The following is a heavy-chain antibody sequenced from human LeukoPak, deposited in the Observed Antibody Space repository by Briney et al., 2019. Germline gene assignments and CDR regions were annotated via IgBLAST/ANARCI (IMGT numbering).Heavy chain of an antibody. J-gene: IGHJ4*02. CDR2: ISYDGSNK. Sequence: GRSLRLSCAASGFTFSSYAMHWVRQAPGKGLEWVAVISYDGSNKYYADSVKGRFTISRDNSKNTLYLQMNSLRAEDTAVYYCARAPRSSGWSEGFDYWGQGTLVTVSS. V-gene: IGHV3-30-3*01. CDR3: ARAPRSSGWSEGFDY. CDR1: GFTFSSYA. D-gene: IGHD6-19*01.